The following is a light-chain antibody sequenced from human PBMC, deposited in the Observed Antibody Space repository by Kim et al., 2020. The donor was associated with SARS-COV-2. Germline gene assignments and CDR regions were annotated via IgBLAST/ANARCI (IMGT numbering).Light chain of an antibody. CDR2: GAS. CDR1: QDIRNN. V-gene: IGKV1-17*01. J-gene: IGKJ5*01. CDR3: LQHNSYPIT. Sequence: DIQMTQSPSSLSASVGDRVTITCRASQDIRNNLGWYQQSPGRAPKRLIYGASSLQSGVPSRFSGSGSGTEFTLTINSLQPEDFATYFCLQHNSYPITFGQGTRLRLN.